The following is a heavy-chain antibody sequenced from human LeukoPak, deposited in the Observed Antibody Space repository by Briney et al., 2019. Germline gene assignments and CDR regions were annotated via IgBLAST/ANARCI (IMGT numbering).Heavy chain of an antibody. V-gene: IGHV4-38-2*02. CDR3: ARMFRSSWYINWFDP. CDR2: IYHSGST. Sequence: RTSETLSLTCTASGYSISSGYFWGWIRQPPGKGLEWIGSIYHSGSTSYNPSLKSRLTISVDTSKNQFSLKLNFVTAADTAMYYCARMFRSSWYINWFDPWGQGTLVTVSS. J-gene: IGHJ5*02. CDR1: GYSISSGYF. D-gene: IGHD6-13*01.